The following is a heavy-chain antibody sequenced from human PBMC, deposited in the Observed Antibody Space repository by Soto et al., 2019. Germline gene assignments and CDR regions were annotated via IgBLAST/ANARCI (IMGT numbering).Heavy chain of an antibody. CDR2: ISGSGGST. CDR3: AKSYRGIVVVVAATWYYYYGMDV. D-gene: IGHD2-15*01. Sequence: GGSLRLSCAASGFTFSSYAMSWVRQAPGKGLEWVSAISGSGGSTYYADSVKGRFTISRDNSKNTLYLQMNSLRAEDTAVYYCAKSYRGIVVVVAATWYYYYGMDVWGQGTTVTVSS. V-gene: IGHV3-23*01. CDR1: GFTFSSYA. J-gene: IGHJ6*02.